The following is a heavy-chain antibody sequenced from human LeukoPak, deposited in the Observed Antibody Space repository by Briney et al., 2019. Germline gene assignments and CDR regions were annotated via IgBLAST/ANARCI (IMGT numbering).Heavy chain of an antibody. CDR2: IKKDGSEI. V-gene: IGHV3-7*01. D-gene: IGHD6-19*01. J-gene: IGHJ4*02. CDR1: GFTFSRYW. Sequence: GGSLRLSCAASGFTFSRYWMTWVRQAPGKGLEWVANIKKDGSEIYYADSVKGRFTISRDNAKNSLFLQMNSLRAEDTALYYCARRSTVSGTDYWGQGTLVIVSS. CDR3: ARRSTVSGTDY.